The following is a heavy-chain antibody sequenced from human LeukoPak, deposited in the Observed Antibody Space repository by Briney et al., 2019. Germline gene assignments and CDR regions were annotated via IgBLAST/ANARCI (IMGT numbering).Heavy chain of an antibody. V-gene: IGHV3-23*01. Sequence: GGSLRLSCAASGFTFSSYAMSWVRQAPGKGLEWVSGNSGSGYTHYADSVKGRFTISRDNSKNRLYLQMNSLRAEDTAVYYCAKRPRGNYLDPFDYWGQGTLVTVSS. CDR3: AKRPRGNYLDPFDY. D-gene: IGHD3-10*01. CDR2: NSGSGYT. CDR1: GFTFSSYA. J-gene: IGHJ4*02.